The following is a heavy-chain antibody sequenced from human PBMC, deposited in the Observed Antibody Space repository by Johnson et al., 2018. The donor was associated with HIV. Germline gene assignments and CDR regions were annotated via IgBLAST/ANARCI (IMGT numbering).Heavy chain of an antibody. Sequence: VLLVESGGGVVRPGGSLRLSCAASGFTFDDYGMSWVRQAPGKGLEWVSGINWNGGSTGYADSVKGRFTISRDNTKNSLYLQMNSLRAEDTAVYYCAKQGGSRLHLWVDAFDIWGQGTMVTVSS. CDR3: AKQGGSRLHLWVDAFDI. J-gene: IGHJ3*02. D-gene: IGHD3-10*01. V-gene: IGHV3-20*04. CDR2: INWNGGST. CDR1: GFTFDDYG.